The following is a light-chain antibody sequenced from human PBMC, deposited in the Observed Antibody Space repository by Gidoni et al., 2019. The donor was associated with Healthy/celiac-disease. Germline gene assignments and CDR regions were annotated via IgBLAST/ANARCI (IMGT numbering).Light chain of an antibody. CDR2: DVS. Sequence: QSALTQPASVSGSPGQSSTISCTGTSSDVGGYNYVSWYHQHPGKAPKLMIYDVSNRPSGVSNRFSGSKSGNAASLTISGLQAEDEADYYCSSYTSSSTVFGGGTKLTVL. CDR1: SSDVGGYNY. J-gene: IGLJ2*01. CDR3: SSYTSSSTV. V-gene: IGLV2-14*01.